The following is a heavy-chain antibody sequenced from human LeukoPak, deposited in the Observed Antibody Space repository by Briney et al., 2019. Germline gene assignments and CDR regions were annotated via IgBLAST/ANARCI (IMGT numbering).Heavy chain of an antibody. CDR1: GFTFTDYA. Sequence: GGSLRLSCVASGFTFTDYAMTWVRQPPGRRLEWVSTITTTVGDTHYADSVKGRFTVSRDDSKGTLFLQMNSLRAEDTGVYYCARALGLLWFGELLGDWGQGTLVTVSS. CDR2: ITTTVGDT. CDR3: ARALGLLWFGELLGD. J-gene: IGHJ4*02. V-gene: IGHV3-23*01. D-gene: IGHD3-10*01.